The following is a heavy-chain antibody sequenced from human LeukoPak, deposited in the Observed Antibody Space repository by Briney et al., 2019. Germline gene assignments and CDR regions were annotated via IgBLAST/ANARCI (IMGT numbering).Heavy chain of an antibody. CDR3: ARAIEVGAMTPFDY. CDR2: INHSGST. D-gene: IGHD1-26*01. CDR1: GGSFSGYY. V-gene: IGHV4-34*01. J-gene: IGHJ4*02. Sequence: KASETLSLTCAVYGGSFSGYYWSWIRQPPGKGLEWIGEINHSGSTNYNPSLESRVTISVDTSKNQFSLKLSSVTAADTAVYYCARAIEVGAMTPFDYWGQGTLVTVSS.